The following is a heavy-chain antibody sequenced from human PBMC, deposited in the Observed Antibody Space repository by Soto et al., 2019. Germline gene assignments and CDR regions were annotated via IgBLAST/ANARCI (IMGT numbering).Heavy chain of an antibody. D-gene: IGHD6-13*01. Sequence: GESLKISCKGSGYSFTSYWIGWVRQMPGKGLEWMGIIYPGDSDTRYSPSFQGQVTISADKSISTAYLQWSSLKASDTAMYYCARHLTGYSSSWREYYFDYWGQGTLVTVSS. J-gene: IGHJ4*02. V-gene: IGHV5-51*01. CDR1: GYSFTSYW. CDR2: IYPGDSDT. CDR3: ARHLTGYSSSWREYYFDY.